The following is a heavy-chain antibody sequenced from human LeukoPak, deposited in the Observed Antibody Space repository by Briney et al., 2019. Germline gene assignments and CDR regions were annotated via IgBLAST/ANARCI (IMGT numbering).Heavy chain of an antibody. D-gene: IGHD2-2*01. CDR2: INHSGST. V-gene: IGHV4-34*01. J-gene: IGHJ4*02. CDR1: GGSISSYY. CDR3: ASLTDIVVVPAATHNTRFDY. Sequence: PSETLSLTCTVSGGSISSYYWSWIRQPSGKGLEWIGEINHSGSTNYNPSLKSRVTISVDTSKNQFSLKLSSVTAADTAVYYCASLTDIVVVPAATHNTRFDYWGQGTLVTVSS.